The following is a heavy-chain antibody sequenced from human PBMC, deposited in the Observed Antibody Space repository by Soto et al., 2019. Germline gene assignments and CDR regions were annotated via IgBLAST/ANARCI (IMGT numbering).Heavy chain of an antibody. Sequence: ASVKVSCKASGYSFTSLDINWVRQTAVQGLEWMGWMEPSTGRTGYAQKFQGRVTMTRDTSINTAYMELTTLTSDDTAFYYCARGVSAGVEYWGQGTLVTVSS. CDR2: MEPSTGRT. D-gene: IGHD1-26*01. CDR1: GYSFTSLD. V-gene: IGHV1-8*01. CDR3: ARGVSAGVEY. J-gene: IGHJ4*02.